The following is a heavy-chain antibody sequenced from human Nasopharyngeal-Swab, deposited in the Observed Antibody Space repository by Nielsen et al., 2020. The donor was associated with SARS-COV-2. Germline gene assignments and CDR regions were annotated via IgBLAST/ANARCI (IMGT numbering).Heavy chain of an antibody. CDR1: GYTFTSYG. Sequence: ASVKVSCKASGYTFTSYGIGWVRQAPGQGLEWMGWISAYNGNTNYAQKLQGRVTMTTDTSTSTAYMELRSLRSDDTAVYYCARDVESDSSGYYYYYGMDVWGQGTTVTVSS. CDR3: ARDVESDSSGYYYYYGMDV. D-gene: IGHD3-22*01. V-gene: IGHV1-18*01. CDR2: ISAYNGNT. J-gene: IGHJ6*02.